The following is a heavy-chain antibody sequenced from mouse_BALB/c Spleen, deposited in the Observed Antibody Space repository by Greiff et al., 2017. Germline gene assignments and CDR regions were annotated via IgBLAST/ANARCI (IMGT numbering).Heavy chain of an antibody. J-gene: IGHJ3*01. D-gene: IGHD2-1*01. V-gene: IGHV5-6*01. Sequence: DVHLVESGGDLVKPGGSLKLSCAASGFTFSSYGMSWVRQTPDKRLEWVATISSGGSYTYYPDSVKGRFTISRDNAKNTLYLQMSSLKSEDTAMYYCARGGNTWFAYWGQGTLVTVSA. CDR1: GFTFSSYG. CDR2: ISSGGSYT. CDR3: ARGGNTWFAY.